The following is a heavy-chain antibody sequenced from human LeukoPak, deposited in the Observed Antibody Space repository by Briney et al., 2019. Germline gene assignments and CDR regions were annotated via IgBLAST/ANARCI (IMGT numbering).Heavy chain of an antibody. CDR3: AKSFGYSRSWFDY. CDR2: ISGNGGGT. V-gene: IGHV3-23*01. Sequence: GGSLRLSCAASGFTFSSYAMSWARQAPGKGLEWVSGISGNGGGTYYADSVKGGFTISRDNSKNTLYLQMNSLRAEDTAVYYCAKSFGYSRSWFDYWGQGTLVTVSS. CDR1: GFTFSSYA. D-gene: IGHD6-13*01. J-gene: IGHJ4*02.